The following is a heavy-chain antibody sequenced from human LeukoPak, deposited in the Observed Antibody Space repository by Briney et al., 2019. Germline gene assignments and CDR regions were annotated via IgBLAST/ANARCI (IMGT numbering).Heavy chain of an antibody. CDR3: AVPPHCSSTSCYYNYFDY. D-gene: IGHD2-2*01. CDR2: IIPIFGTA. V-gene: IGHV1-69*01. J-gene: IGHJ4*02. CDR1: VGTFSSYA. Sequence: EASVTVSCKASVGTFSSYAISWVRQAPGQGREWMGGIIPIFGTANYAQKFQGRVTITADESTSTAYMELSSLRSEDTAVYYCAVPPHCSSTSCYYNYFDYRGQGTLVTVSS.